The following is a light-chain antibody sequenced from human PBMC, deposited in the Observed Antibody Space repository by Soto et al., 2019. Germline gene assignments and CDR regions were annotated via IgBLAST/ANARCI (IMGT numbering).Light chain of an antibody. J-gene: IGKJ1*01. Sequence: EIVMTQSPATLSVSPVERATLCCRASQSVSSNLAWYQQKPGQAPRLLIYGASTRATGIPARFSGSGSGTEFTLTISSLQSEDFAVYYCQQYNNWPRTFGQGTKVDI. CDR1: QSVSSN. CDR2: GAS. CDR3: QQYNNWPRT. V-gene: IGKV3-15*01.